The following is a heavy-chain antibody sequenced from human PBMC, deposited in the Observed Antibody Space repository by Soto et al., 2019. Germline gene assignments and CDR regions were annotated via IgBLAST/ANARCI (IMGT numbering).Heavy chain of an antibody. Sequence: QLQLQESGPGLVKPSETLSLTCTVSGGSISSSSYYWGWIRHPPGKGLEWIGSIYYSGSTYYNPSLKSRVTISVDTSKNQFSLKLSSVTAADTAVYYCARRSGRYYYYYYMDVWGKGTTVTVSS. CDR1: GGSISSSSYY. J-gene: IGHJ6*03. CDR2: IYYSGST. CDR3: ARRSGRYYYYYYMDV. D-gene: IGHD3-10*01. V-gene: IGHV4-39*01.